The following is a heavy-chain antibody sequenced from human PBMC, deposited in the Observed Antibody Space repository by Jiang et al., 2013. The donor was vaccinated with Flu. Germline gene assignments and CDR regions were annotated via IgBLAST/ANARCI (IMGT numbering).Heavy chain of an antibody. CDR3: ARQGGGIYYYGMDV. CDR2: IYYSGST. J-gene: IGHJ6*04. CDR1: GGSISSYY. V-gene: IGHV4-59*08. Sequence: GSGLVKPSETLSLTCTVSGGSISSYYWSWIRQPPGKGLEWIGYIYYSGSTNYNPSLKSRVTISVDTSKNQFSLKLSSVTAADTAVYYCARQGGGIYYYGMDVWGKGTTVTVSS. D-gene: IGHD6-13*01.